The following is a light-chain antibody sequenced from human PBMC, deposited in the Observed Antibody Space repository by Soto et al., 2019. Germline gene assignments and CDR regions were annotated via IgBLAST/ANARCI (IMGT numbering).Light chain of an antibody. V-gene: IGKV3-20*01. CDR1: QSVSVNS. Sequence: EIVLTQSPGTLSLSPGERATLSCRASQSVSVNSLAWYQQKGGQAPRLLIYAASTRATGVPDRFSGSGSGTDFALTISGLETEDFAVYYCQQYGGSPFTFGPGTKVDIK. CDR2: AAS. J-gene: IGKJ3*01. CDR3: QQYGGSPFT.